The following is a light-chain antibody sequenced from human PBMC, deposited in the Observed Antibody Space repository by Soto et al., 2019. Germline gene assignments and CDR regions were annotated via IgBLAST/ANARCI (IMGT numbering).Light chain of an antibody. CDR1: SSNIGSNT. V-gene: IGLV1-44*01. CDR3: AAWDDSLNGVL. CDR2: SND. Sequence: QSVLTQPPSVSGTPGQRVTISCSGSSSNIGSNTVNWYQQLPGAAPKLLIYSNDQRPSGVPDRFSGSKSGTSASLAISGLQSDDEADYDCAAWDDSLNGVLFGGGTKLTVL. J-gene: IGLJ2*01.